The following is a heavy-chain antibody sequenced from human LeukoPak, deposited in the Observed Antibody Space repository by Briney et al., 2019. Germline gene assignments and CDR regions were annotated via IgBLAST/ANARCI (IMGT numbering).Heavy chain of an antibody. J-gene: IGHJ4*02. CDR3: ARLHSSGYYLYY. V-gene: IGHV4-30-4*01. CDR2: IYYSGST. CDR1: GGPISSGDYY. D-gene: IGHD3-22*01. Sequence: SETLSLTCTVSGGPISSGDYYWSWIRQPPGKGLEWIGYIYYSGSTYYNPSLKSRVTISVDTSKNQFSLKLSSVTAADTAVYYCARLHSSGYYLYYWGQGTLVTVSS.